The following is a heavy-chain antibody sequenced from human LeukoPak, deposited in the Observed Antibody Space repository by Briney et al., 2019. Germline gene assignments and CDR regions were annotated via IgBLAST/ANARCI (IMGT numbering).Heavy chain of an antibody. CDR3: ARDRSIVAADHFDY. CDR1: GYNFTTYG. J-gene: IGHJ4*02. D-gene: IGHD6-13*01. CDR2: ISVYNGNT. V-gene: IGHV1-18*04. Sequence: GASVKVSCKASGYNFTTYGISWVRQAPGQGLEWMGWISVYNGNTKYAQKLQGRVTMTTDTSTTTAYVELRSLRSDDTAVYYCARDRSIVAADHFDYWGQGTLVTVSS.